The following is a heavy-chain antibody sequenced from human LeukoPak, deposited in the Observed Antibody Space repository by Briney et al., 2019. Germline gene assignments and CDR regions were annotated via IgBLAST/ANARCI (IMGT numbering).Heavy chain of an antibody. CDR2: IKSRKDGGTT. D-gene: IGHD5-24*01. J-gene: IGHJ4*02. Sequence: GGSLRLSCAASGFTFSNAWMSWVRQAPGKGLEWVGRIKSRKDGGTTDYAAPVKGRFIISRDDSINTLYLQMNRLKTEDTAVYYCTTDKQMSPDYWGQGTLVTVSS. CDR1: GFTFSNAW. V-gene: IGHV3-15*01. CDR3: TTDKQMSPDY.